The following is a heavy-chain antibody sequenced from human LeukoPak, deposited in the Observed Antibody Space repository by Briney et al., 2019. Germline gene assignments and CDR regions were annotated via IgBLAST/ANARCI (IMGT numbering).Heavy chain of an antibody. D-gene: IGHD3-10*01. V-gene: IGHV3-23*01. Sequence: GGSLRLSCAASGFSFSSYAMNWVRQAPGKGLEWVSIIFGNGDTTYYADSVKGRFTVSRDNSKDTLYLQMNDLRPNDTAIYYCAKRNTMVRGGPCFDYWGQGLLVTVSS. J-gene: IGHJ4*02. CDR1: GFSFSSYA. CDR3: AKRNTMVRGGPCFDY. CDR2: IFGNGDTT.